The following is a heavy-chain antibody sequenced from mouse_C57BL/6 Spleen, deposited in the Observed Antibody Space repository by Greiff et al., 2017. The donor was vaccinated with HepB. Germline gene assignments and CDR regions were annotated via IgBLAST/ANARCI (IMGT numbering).Heavy chain of an antibody. J-gene: IGHJ2*01. D-gene: IGHD1-1*01. CDR1: GFTFSDYG. CDR3: ARRGITTVVAHYYFDY. V-gene: IGHV5-17*01. CDR2: ISSGSSTF. Sequence: EVKLMESGGGLVKPGGSLKLSCAASGFTFSDYGMHWVRQAPEKGLEWVAYISSGSSTFYYADTVKGRFTISRDNAKNTLFLQMTSLWSEDTAMYYCARRGITTVVAHYYFDYWGQGTTLTVSS.